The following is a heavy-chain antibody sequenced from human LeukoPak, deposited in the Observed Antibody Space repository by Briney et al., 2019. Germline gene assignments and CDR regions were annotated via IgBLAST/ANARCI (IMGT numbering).Heavy chain of an antibody. V-gene: IGHV1-18*01. D-gene: IGHD3-9*01. J-gene: IGHJ6*02. CDR1: GYTFTSYG. CDR3: ARGTYYDILTGYVPNGMDV. Sequence: ASVKVSCKASGYTFTSYGISWVRQAPGQGLEWMGWISAYNGNTNYAQKLQGRVTMTTDTSTSTAYMELRSLRFDDTAVYYCARGTYYDILTGYVPNGMDVWGQGTTVTVSS. CDR2: ISAYNGNT.